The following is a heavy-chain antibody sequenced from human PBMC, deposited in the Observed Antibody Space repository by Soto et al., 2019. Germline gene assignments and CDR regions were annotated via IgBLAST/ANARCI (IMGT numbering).Heavy chain of an antibody. Sequence: GESLKISCKGSGYSFTSYCISWVRQMPGKGLEWMGRIDPSDSYTNYSPSFQGHVTISADKSISTAHLQWSSLKASDTAMYYCARHLTLIAAAGIRYYYYGMDVWGQGTTVTAP. J-gene: IGHJ6*02. CDR1: GYSFTSYC. CDR2: IDPSDSYT. CDR3: ARHLTLIAAAGIRYYYYGMDV. V-gene: IGHV5-10-1*01. D-gene: IGHD6-13*01.